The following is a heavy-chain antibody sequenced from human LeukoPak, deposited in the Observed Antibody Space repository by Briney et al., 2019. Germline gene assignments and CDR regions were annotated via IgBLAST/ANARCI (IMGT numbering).Heavy chain of an antibody. Sequence: GASVKVSCKASGYTFTDYYIYWVRQAPGQGLEWMGRISPNSGATKYAQKFQGRVTITTDESTSTAYMELSSLRSEDTAVYYCARDFGSGWTEDAFDIWGQGTMVTVSS. D-gene: IGHD6-19*01. J-gene: IGHJ3*02. CDR3: ARDFGSGWTEDAFDI. CDR2: ISPNSGAT. CDR1: GYTFTDYY. V-gene: IGHV1-2*06.